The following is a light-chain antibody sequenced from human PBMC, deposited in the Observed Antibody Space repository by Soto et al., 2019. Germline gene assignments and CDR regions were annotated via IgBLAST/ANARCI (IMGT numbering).Light chain of an antibody. CDR2: DAS. CDR3: QQSSKWHPTWT. J-gene: IGKJ1*01. Sequence: EIVLSQSPATLSLSPGERATLSCRASQSVGSYLAWYQHIPGQAPRLLIYDASKRATGIPARFSGSGSGTDFALTISNLEPEDFAVSYWQQSSKWHPTWTFGQGTKVEVK. CDR1: QSVGSY. V-gene: IGKV3-11*01.